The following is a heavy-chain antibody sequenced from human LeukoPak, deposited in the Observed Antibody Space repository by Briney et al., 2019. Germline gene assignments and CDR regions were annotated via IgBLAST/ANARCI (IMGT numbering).Heavy chain of an antibody. CDR3: ARGNSGSYERWGDFDY. CDR1: GGSISSYY. J-gene: IGHJ4*02. V-gene: IGHV4-59*01. D-gene: IGHD1-26*01. CDR2: IYYSGST. Sequence: SETLSLTCTVSGGSISSYYWSWIRQPPGKGLEWIGYIYYSGSTNYNPSLKSRVTISVDTSKNQFSLKLSSVTAADTAVYYCARGNSGSYERWGDFDYWGQGTLVTVSS.